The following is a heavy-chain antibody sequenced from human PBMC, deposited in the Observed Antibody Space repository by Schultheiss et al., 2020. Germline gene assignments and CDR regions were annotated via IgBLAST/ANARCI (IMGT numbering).Heavy chain of an antibody. J-gene: IGHJ4*02. Sequence: SETLSLTCTVSGGSMSSSSYYWGWIRQPPGKGLEWIGYIYYSGSTYYNPSLKSRVTISVDTSKNQFSLKLSSVTAADTAVYYCARSPVGGDSNYYFDYWGQGTLVTVSS. CDR1: GGSMSSSSYY. D-gene: IGHD2-21*01. CDR2: IYYSGST. V-gene: IGHV4-39*07. CDR3: ARSPVGGDSNYYFDY.